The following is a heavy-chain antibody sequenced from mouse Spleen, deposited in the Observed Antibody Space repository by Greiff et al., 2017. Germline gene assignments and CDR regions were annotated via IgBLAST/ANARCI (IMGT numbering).Heavy chain of an antibody. CDR3: AKNYYGSSYRCAMDY. D-gene: IGHD1-1*01. CDR2: IYPRSGNT. CDR1: GYTFTSYG. V-gene: IGHV1-81*01. J-gene: IGHJ4*01. Sequence: VQLQQSGAELARPGASVKLSCKASGYTFTSYGISWVKQRTGQGLEWIGEIYPRSGNTYYNEKFKGKATLTADKSSSTAYMELRSLTSEDSAVYFCAKNYYGSSYRCAMDYWGQGTSVTVSS.